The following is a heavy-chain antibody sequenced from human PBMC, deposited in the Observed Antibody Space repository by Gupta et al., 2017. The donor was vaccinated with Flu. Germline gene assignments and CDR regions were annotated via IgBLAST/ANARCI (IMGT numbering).Heavy chain of an antibody. CDR3: AKDSIGTYLGYGMDV. CDR2: ISGSGGTT. D-gene: IGHD2/OR15-2a*01. Sequence: EVQLLESGGGTVQPGGSLRLSCAASGFMFNSDAMNWVRQAPGKGPQWVSSISGSGGTTYYADSVKGRFTISRDNRRNTLYLQMNSLRAEDTAIYYCAKDSIGTYLGYGMDVWGQGTTVTVSS. CDR1: GFMFNSDA. J-gene: IGHJ6*02. V-gene: IGHV3-23*01.